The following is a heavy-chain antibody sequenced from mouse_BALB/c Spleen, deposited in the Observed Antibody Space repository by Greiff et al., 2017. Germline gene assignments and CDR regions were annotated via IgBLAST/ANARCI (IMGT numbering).Heavy chain of an antibody. Sequence: EVMLVESGGGLVKPGGSLKLSCAASGFTFSSYAMSWVRQSPEKRLEWVAEISSGGSYTYYPDTVTGRFTISRDNAKNTLYLVMSSLRSEDTAMYYCARPTTATGYYAMDYWGQGTSVTVSS. J-gene: IGHJ4*01. D-gene: IGHD1-2*01. CDR1: GFTFSSYA. V-gene: IGHV5-9-4*01. CDR3: ARPTTATGYYAMDY. CDR2: ISSGGSYT.